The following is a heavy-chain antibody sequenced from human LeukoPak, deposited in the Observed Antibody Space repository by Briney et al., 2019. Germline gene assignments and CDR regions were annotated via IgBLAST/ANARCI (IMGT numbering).Heavy chain of an antibody. J-gene: IGHJ5*02. CDR1: GFTFSSYA. Sequence: GGPLRLSCAASGFTFSSYAMSWVRQAPGKGLEWVSAISGSGGSTYYADSVKGRFTISRDNSKNTLYLQMNSLRAEDTAVYYCAKEGHYYDSSGYRRHWFDPWGQGTLVTVSS. D-gene: IGHD3-22*01. V-gene: IGHV3-23*01. CDR2: ISGSGGST. CDR3: AKEGHYYDSSGYRRHWFDP.